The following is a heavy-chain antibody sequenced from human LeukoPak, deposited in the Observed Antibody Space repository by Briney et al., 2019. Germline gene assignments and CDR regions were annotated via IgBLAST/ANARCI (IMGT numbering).Heavy chain of an antibody. CDR1: GITFSTHS. V-gene: IGHV3-21*01. J-gene: IGHJ4*02. CDR2: ISSSSSYI. D-gene: IGHD3-9*01. Sequence: GGPLRLSCATSGITFSTHSMNWVRQPPGKELEWVSSISSSSSYIYYADSVKGRFTISRDNAKNSLYLQMNSLRAEDTAVYYCARDTRYDILTGYLDCWGQGTLVTVSS. CDR3: ARDTRYDILTGYLDC.